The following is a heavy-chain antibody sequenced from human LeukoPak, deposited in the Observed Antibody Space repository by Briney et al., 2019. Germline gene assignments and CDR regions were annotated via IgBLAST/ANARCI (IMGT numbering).Heavy chain of an antibody. D-gene: IGHD6-19*01. CDR3: VRVGQWRDFDY. CDR2: ISSSGSTI. CDR1: EFTFSSYE. V-gene: IGHV3-48*03. J-gene: IGHJ4*02. Sequence: GGSLRLSCAASEFTFSSYEMNWVRQAPGKGLEWVSYISSSGSTIYYAHSVKGRFTISRDNAKNLHYLQMNSLRAEDTAVYYCVRVGQWRDFDYWGQGTLVTVSS.